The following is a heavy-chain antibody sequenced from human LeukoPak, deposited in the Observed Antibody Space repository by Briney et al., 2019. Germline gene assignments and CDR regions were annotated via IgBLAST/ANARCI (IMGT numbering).Heavy chain of an antibody. V-gene: IGHV1-2*02. D-gene: IGHD4-17*01. Sequence: ASVKVSCKASGYTFTGYYMHWVRQAPGQGLEWMGWINPNSGGTNYAQKFQGRVTMTTDTSTSTAYMELRSLRSDDTAVYYCARDPSAGDYLFDYWGQGTLVTVSS. CDR2: INPNSGGT. CDR1: GYTFTGYY. J-gene: IGHJ4*02. CDR3: ARDPSAGDYLFDY.